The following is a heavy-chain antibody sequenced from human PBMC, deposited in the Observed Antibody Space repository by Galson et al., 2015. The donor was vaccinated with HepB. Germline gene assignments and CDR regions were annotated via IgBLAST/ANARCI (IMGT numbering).Heavy chain of an antibody. CDR3: ARSPGGSYFFPDF. D-gene: IGHD1-26*01. J-gene: IGHJ6*01. V-gene: IGHV1-2*04. CDR1: GSTFNNYY. Sequence: SVTVSCKASGSTFNNYYLHWVRQAPGQGLEWMGWINPDIGDTIYAQKFQGWVTMTRDTSISTVYMELSRLKSDDTAVYYCARSPGGSYFFPDFWGQGTPVTVSS. CDR2: INPDIGDT.